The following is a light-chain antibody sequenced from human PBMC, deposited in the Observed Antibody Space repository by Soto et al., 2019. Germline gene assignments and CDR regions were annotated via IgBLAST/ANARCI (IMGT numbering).Light chain of an antibody. Sequence: QSVLTQPPSLSGTPGQRVTISCSGSTSNIAGNTVHWYQHLPETAPKLLIYIDDQRPSGVPDRFSGSKSGNIASLTIFGLQAEDEADYYCTSYTNRGGLWVFGGGTKLTVL. V-gene: IGLV1-44*01. J-gene: IGLJ3*02. CDR3: TSYTNRGGLWV. CDR2: IDD. CDR1: TSNIAGNT.